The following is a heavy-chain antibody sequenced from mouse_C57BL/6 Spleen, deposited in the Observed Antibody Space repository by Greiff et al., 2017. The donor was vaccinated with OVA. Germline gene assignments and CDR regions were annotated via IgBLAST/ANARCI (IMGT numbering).Heavy chain of an antibody. D-gene: IGHD1-1*01. CDR3: ARGGYYGTWFAY. V-gene: IGHV1-82*01. J-gene: IGHJ3*01. Sequence: QVQLQQSGPELVKPGASVKISCKASGYAFSSSWMNWVKQRPGKGLEWIGRIYPGDGDTNYNGKFKGKATLTADKSSSTAYMQLSSLTSEDSAVYFCARGGYYGTWFAYWGQGTLVTVSA. CDR2: IYPGDGDT. CDR1: GYAFSSSW.